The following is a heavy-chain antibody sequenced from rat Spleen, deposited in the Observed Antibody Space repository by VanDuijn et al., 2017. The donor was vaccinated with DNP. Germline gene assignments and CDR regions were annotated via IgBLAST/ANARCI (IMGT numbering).Heavy chain of an antibody. CDR3: ARGGSWDY. CDR2: INSAGST. J-gene: IGHJ2*01. D-gene: IGHD5-1*01. CDR1: GYSITSSYR. Sequence: GYSITSSYRWNWIRKFPGNKLEWMGYINSAGSTNYNPSLKSRISITRDTSKNQFFLQVNSVTTEDTATYYCARGGSWDYWGQGVMVTVSS. V-gene: IGHV3-3*01.